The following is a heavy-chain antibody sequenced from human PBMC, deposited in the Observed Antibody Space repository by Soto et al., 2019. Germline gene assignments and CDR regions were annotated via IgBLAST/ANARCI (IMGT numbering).Heavy chain of an antibody. Sequence: QVQLVQSGAEVKKPGSSVKVSCKASGGTFSSYTFSWVRQAPGQGLEWMGRIIPILGMANYAQKFQGRVTITADKSTSTAYMELSSLRSEDTAVYFCARGTYYSDISGSFDYWGQGTLVTVSS. CDR2: IIPILGMA. D-gene: IGHD3-22*01. CDR3: ARGTYYSDISGSFDY. V-gene: IGHV1-69*02. J-gene: IGHJ4*02. CDR1: GGTFSSYT.